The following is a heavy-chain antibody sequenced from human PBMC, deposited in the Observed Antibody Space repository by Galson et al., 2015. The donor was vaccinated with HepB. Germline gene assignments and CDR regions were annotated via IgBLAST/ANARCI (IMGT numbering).Heavy chain of an antibody. CDR1: GGTFSSYA. V-gene: IGHV1-69*13. D-gene: IGHD3-16*01. CDR2: IIPIFGTA. J-gene: IGHJ3*02. CDR3: ARQDRDYYDYVWGSQNDAFDI. Sequence: SVKVSCKASGGTFSSYAISWVRQAPGQGLEWMGGIIPIFGTANYAQKFQGRVTITADESTSTAYMELSSLRSEDTAVYYCARQDRDYYDYVWGSQNDAFDIWGQGTMVTVSS.